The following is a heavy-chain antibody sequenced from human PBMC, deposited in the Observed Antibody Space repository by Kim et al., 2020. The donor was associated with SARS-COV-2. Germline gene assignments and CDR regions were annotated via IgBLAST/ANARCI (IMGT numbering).Heavy chain of an antibody. CDR2: INAGNGNT. Sequence: ASVKVSCKASGYTFTSYAMHWVRQAPVQRLEWMGWINAGNGNTKYSQKFQGRVTITRDTSASTAYMELSSLRSEDTAVYYCARSYCSSTSCYGIYYYYGMDVWGQGTTVTVSS. V-gene: IGHV1-3*01. J-gene: IGHJ6*02. CDR3: ARSYCSSTSCYGIYYYYGMDV. CDR1: GYTFTSYA. D-gene: IGHD2-2*01.